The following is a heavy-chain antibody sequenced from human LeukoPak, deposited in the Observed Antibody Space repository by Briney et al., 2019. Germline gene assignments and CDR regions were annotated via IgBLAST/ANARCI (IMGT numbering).Heavy chain of an antibody. CDR2: INPNSGGT. CDR1: GYTFTGYY. J-gene: IGHJ4*02. Sequence: ASVKVSCKASGYTFTGYYMHWVRQAPGQGLEWMGWINPNSGGTNYAQKFQGRVTMTTDTSTNTAYMELRSLRSDDTAVYYCAREGATDYYFDYWGQGTLVTVSS. CDR3: AREGATDYYFDY. D-gene: IGHD4-11*01. V-gene: IGHV1-2*02.